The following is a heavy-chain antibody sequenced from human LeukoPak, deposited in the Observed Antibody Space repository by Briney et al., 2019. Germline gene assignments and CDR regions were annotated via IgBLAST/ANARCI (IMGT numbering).Heavy chain of an antibody. J-gene: IGHJ4*02. CDR3: ARSGSGSQLGY. CDR2: ISSSSSYI. CDR1: GFTFSTYN. D-gene: IGHD3-22*01. V-gene: IGHV3-21*01. Sequence: PGGSLRLSCAASGFTFSTYNMNWVRQAPGKGLEWVSSISSSSSYIYYADSVKGRFTISRDNAKNSLYLQMNSLRAEDTAVYYCARSGSGSQLGYWGQGTLVTVSS.